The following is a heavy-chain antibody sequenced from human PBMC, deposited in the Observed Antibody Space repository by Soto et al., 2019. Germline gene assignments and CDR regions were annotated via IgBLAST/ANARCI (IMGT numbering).Heavy chain of an antibody. CDR2: ISYDGSNK. CDR1: GFTFSSYG. V-gene: IGHV3-30*18. D-gene: IGHD4-17*01. J-gene: IGHJ5*02. CDR3: AKDRDYGDPSNWFDP. Sequence: QVQLVESGGGVVQPGRSLRLSCAASGFTFSSYGMHWVRQAPGKGLEWVAVISYDGSNKYYADSVKGRFTISRDNSKKTLYLQMNSLRAEDTAVYYCAKDRDYGDPSNWFDPWGQGTLVTVSS.